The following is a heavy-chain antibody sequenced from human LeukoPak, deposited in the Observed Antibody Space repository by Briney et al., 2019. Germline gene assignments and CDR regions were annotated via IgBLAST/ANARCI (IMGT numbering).Heavy chain of an antibody. J-gene: IGHJ4*02. Sequence: PSETLSLTCTVSGGSISSSIYYWGWIRQPPGKGLEWIGNIYYGGSTYYNPSLKSRVTISVDTSKNQFSLKLSAVTAADTAVYYCARTRYYYNSRSYGAPYYFDYWGQGTLVTVSS. V-gene: IGHV4-39*01. CDR3: ARTRYYYNSRSYGAPYYFDY. CDR2: IYYGGST. D-gene: IGHD3-10*01. CDR1: GGSISSSIYY.